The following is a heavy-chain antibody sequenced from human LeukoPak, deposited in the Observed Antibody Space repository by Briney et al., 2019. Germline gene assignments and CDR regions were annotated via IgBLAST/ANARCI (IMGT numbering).Heavy chain of an antibody. CDR2: IYTSGST. CDR1: GGSISSYY. CDR3: ARDDRVDTAMVDRHSDDY. D-gene: IGHD5-18*01. V-gene: IGHV4-4*07. J-gene: IGHJ4*02. Sequence: SETLSLTCTVSGGSISSYYWSWIRQPAGKGLEWIGRIYTSGSTNYNPSLKSRVTMSVDTSKNQFSLKLSSVTAADTAVYYCARDDRVDTAMVDRHSDDYWGQGTLVTVSS.